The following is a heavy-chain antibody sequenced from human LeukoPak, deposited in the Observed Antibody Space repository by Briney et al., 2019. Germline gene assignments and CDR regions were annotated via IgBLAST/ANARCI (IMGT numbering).Heavy chain of an antibody. J-gene: IGHJ6*02. Sequence: GGSLRLSCAASEFTFSSYSMNWVRQAPGKGLEWVAVISYDGSNKYYADSVKGRFTISRDNSKNTLYLQMNSLRAEDTAVYYCARMLYDYYGMDVWGQGTTVTVSS. CDR2: ISYDGSNK. CDR3: ARMLYDYYGMDV. V-gene: IGHV3-30*03. CDR1: EFTFSSYS. D-gene: IGHD2/OR15-2a*01.